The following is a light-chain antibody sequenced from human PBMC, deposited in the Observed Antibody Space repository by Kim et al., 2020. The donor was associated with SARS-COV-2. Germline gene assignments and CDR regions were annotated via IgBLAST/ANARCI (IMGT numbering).Light chain of an antibody. V-gene: IGLV1-51*01. J-gene: IGLJ2*01. CDR2: DNN. Sequence: KVTSSCSGSSSNIGNNYVSWYQQLPGTAPKLLIYDNNKRPSGIPDRFSGSKSGTSATLGITGLQTGDEADYYCGTWDSSLSAVVFGGGTQLTVL. CDR1: SSNIGNNY. CDR3: GTWDSSLSAVV.